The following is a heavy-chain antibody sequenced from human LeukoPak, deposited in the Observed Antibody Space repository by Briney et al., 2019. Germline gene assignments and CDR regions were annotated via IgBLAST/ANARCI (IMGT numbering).Heavy chain of an antibody. V-gene: IGHV4-59*01. Sequence: SETLSLTCTVSGGSISSYYWSWIRQPPGKGLEWIGYIYYSGSTNYNPSLKSRVTISVDTSKNQFSLKLSSVTAADTAVYYCASVGIPDLMDGDLNWFDPWGQGTLVTVSS. CDR2: IYYSGST. J-gene: IGHJ5*02. CDR3: ASVGIPDLMDGDLNWFDP. CDR1: GGSISSYY. D-gene: IGHD4-17*01.